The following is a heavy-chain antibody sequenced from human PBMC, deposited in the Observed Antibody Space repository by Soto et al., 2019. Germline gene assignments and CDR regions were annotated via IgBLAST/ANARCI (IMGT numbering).Heavy chain of an antibody. V-gene: IGHV1-18*01. CDR3: ARGSGELSLFGWFDP. J-gene: IGHJ5*02. CDR2: ISTYNGNT. D-gene: IGHD3-16*02. CDR1: NYTFSSYG. Sequence: QVQLVQSGAEVKKPGASVKVSCKASNYTFSSYGISWVRQAPGQGLEWMGWISTYNGNTNYAQKFQGRVTMTTDTSXXTAYMELRSLRSDDTAVYYCARGSGELSLFGWFDPWGQGTLVTVSS.